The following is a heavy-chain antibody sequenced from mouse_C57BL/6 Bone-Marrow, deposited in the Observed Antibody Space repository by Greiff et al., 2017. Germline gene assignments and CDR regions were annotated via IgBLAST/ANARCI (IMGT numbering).Heavy chain of an antibody. D-gene: IGHD1-1*01. CDR2: IYPRSGNT. CDR1: GYTFTSYG. V-gene: IGHV1-81*01. CDR3: ARSYYGSSFHYYAMDY. J-gene: IGHJ4*01. Sequence: QVQLKQSGAELARPGASVKLSCKASGYTFTSYGISWVKQRTGQGLEWIGEIYPRSGNTYYNEKFKGKATLTADKSSSTAYMELRSLTSEDSAVYFCARSYYGSSFHYYAMDYWGQGTSVTVSS.